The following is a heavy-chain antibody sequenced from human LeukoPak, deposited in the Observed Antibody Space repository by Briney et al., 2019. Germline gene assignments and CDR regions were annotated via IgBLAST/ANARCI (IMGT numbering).Heavy chain of an antibody. V-gene: IGHV3-74*01. D-gene: IGHD1-26*01. CDR3: ARATGSYYSLGY. J-gene: IGHJ4*02. CDR1: GIMFSGYW. CDR2: INSDGSST. Sequence: GGSLRLSCTASGIMFSGYWMSWVRQAPGKGLVWVSRINSDGSSTSYADSVKGRFTVSRDNAKNTLYLQMNSLRAEDTAVYYCARATGSYYSLGYWGQGTLVTVSS.